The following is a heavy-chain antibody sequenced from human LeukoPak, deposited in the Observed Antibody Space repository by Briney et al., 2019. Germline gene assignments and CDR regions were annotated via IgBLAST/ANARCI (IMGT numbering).Heavy chain of an antibody. CDR1: GYSISSGYY. CDR3: ARGRNLFDY. V-gene: IGHV4-38-2*02. Sequence: PSETLSLTCTVSGYSISSGYYWGWIRQPPGKGLGWIGSIYHSGSTYYNPSLKSRVTISVDTSKNQFSLKLSSVTAADTAVYYCARGRNLFDYWGQGTLVTVSS. CDR2: IYHSGST. J-gene: IGHJ4*02. D-gene: IGHD1-14*01.